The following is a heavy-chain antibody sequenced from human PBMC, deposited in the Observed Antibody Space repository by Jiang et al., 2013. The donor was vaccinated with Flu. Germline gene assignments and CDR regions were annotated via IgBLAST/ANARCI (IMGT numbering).Heavy chain of an antibody. V-gene: IGHV5-51*01. CDR2: IYPGDSDT. D-gene: IGHD1-26*01. CDR3: VVWGSGSYRAGGHFQH. Sequence: GAEVKKPGESLKISCKGSGYSFTSNWIGWVRQMPGKGLEWMGIIYPGDSDTRYSPSFQGQVTISADKSISTAYLQWSSLKASDTAMYYCVVWGSGSYRAGGHFQHWGQGTLVTVSS. CDR1: GYSFTSNW. J-gene: IGHJ1*01.